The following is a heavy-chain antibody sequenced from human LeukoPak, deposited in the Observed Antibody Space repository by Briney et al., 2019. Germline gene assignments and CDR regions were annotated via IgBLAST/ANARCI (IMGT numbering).Heavy chain of an antibody. Sequence: GGSLRLSCAASGFTFSSYWMSWVRQAPGTGLEWVANIKQDGSEKYYVDSVKGRFTISRDNAKTSLYLQMNSLRAEDAAVYYCARGIGAYCGGDCYPPYAFDIWGQGTMVTVSS. J-gene: IGHJ3*02. D-gene: IGHD2-21*02. CDR2: IKQDGSEK. V-gene: IGHV3-7*01. CDR1: GFTFSSYW. CDR3: ARGIGAYCGGDCYPPYAFDI.